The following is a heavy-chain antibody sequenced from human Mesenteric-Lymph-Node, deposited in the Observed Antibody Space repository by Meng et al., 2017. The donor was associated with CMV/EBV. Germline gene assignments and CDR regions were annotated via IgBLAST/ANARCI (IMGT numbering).Heavy chain of an antibody. CDR1: GFTVSSNY. CDR2: IYSGGST. Sequence: GESLKISCAASGFTVSSNYMSWVRQAPGKGLEWVSVIYSGGSTYYADSVKGRFTISRDNSKNTVYLQMNSLRAEDTAVYYCAKDRGVSITGTTGFYYGMDVWGQGTTVTVSS. D-gene: IGHD1-7*01. J-gene: IGHJ6*02. V-gene: IGHV3-53*01. CDR3: AKDRGVSITGTTGFYYGMDV.